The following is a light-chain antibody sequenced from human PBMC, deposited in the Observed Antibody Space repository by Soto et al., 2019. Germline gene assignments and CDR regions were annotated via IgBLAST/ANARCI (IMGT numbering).Light chain of an antibody. Sequence: EMVLTQSPATLSLSPGERATLSCRTTQGISRYLAWYQQRPGRAPRLLIYDASTRATGIPARFSGNGSRTDFTLTITGLEPEDFAVYYCQQRSYWRFGGGTRVQIK. CDR3: QQRSYWR. J-gene: IGKJ4*01. CDR1: QGISRY. V-gene: IGKV3-11*01. CDR2: DAS.